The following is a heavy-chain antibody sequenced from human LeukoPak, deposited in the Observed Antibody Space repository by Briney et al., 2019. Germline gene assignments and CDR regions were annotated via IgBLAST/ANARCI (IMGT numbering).Heavy chain of an antibody. D-gene: IGHD6-19*01. J-gene: IGHJ4*02. V-gene: IGHV4-34*01. CDR2: IDHNGST. CDR3: ARDRKIEDSSGWYPAIDY. Sequence: SETLSLTCAVYGGSFSGYYWSWIRQPPGKGLEWIGEIDHNGSTNYNPSLKSRVTTSVDTSKNQFSLKLRSVTPADTAEYYCARDRKIEDSSGWYPAIDYWGQGTLVTVSS. CDR1: GGSFSGYY.